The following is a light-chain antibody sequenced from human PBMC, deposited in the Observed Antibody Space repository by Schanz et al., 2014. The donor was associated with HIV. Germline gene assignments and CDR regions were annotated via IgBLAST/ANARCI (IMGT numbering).Light chain of an antibody. J-gene: IGLJ2*01. Sequence: QSALTQPPSASGSPGQSVTISCTGTSSDVGGYNYVSWYQQHPGKAPKIMIYDVSNRPSGVSNRFSGSKSGNTASLTISGLQAEDEADYYCTSKGDINNFMVFGGGTKLTVL. CDR3: TSKGDINNFMV. CDR1: SSDVGGYNY. V-gene: IGLV2-8*01. CDR2: DVS.